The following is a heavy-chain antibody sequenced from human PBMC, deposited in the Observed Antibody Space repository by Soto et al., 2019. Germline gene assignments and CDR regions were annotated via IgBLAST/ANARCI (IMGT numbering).Heavy chain of an antibody. CDR1: GFTVSNNY. D-gene: IGHD7-27*01. Sequence: GGSLRLSCAASGFTVSNNYMTWVRQAPGKGLEWVSVMYTGGDTFYADSVKGRFTMSRDNSRNTVYLQMNSLSFEDTAVYYCARDTPSGLWGQGTLVTVSS. CDR2: MYTGGDT. J-gene: IGHJ4*02. CDR3: ARDTPSGL. V-gene: IGHV3-53*01.